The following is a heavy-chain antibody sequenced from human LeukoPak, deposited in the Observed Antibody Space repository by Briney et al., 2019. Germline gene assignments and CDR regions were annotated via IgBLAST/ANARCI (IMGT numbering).Heavy chain of an antibody. CDR3: ARNTYGYKFSMDV. J-gene: IGHJ6*03. Sequence: ASVKVSCKASGYTFTGYYMHWVRQAPGQGFEWMGWINPNSGGTNYAQKFQGRVTMTRDTSTSTAYMELRSLRSDDTAVYYCARNTYGYKFSMDVWGKGTTVTVSS. V-gene: IGHV1-2*02. CDR1: GYTFTGYY. CDR2: INPNSGGT. D-gene: IGHD5-24*01.